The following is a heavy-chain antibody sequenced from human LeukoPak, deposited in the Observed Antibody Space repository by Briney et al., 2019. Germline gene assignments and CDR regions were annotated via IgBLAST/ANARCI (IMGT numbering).Heavy chain of an antibody. V-gene: IGHV4-59*01. CDR3: AKDPDYYDSSGRYYYFDY. D-gene: IGHD3-22*01. CDR2: IYYSGST. J-gene: IGHJ4*02. Sequence: KSSETLSLTCTVSGGSISSYYWSWIRQPPGKGLEWIGYIYYSGSTNYNPSLKSRVTISVDTSKNQFSLKLSSVTAADTAVYYCAKDPDYYDSSGRYYYFDYWGQGTLVTVSS. CDR1: GGSISSYY.